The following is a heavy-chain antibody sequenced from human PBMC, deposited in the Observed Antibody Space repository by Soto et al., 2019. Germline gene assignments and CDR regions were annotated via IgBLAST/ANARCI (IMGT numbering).Heavy chain of an antibody. Sequence: ASVKVSCKASGGTFSSYATSWVRRAPGQGLEWMGGIIPIFGTANYAQKFQGRVTITADESTSTAYMELSSLRTEDTAVYYCARLVWLRNDFDYCGQGTLVTVSS. V-gene: IGHV1-69*13. J-gene: IGHJ4*02. CDR3: ARLVWLRNDFDY. CDR1: GGTFSSYA. CDR2: IIPIFGTA. D-gene: IGHD5-12*01.